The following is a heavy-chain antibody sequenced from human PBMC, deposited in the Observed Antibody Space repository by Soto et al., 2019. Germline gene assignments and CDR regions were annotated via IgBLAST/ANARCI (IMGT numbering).Heavy chain of an antibody. Sequence: SETLSLTCVVSGGSISSTNWWTWVRQPPGKRLEWIGYIYHSGSTYYNPSLKSRVTISVDRSKNQFSLKLSSVTAADTAVYYCARTPTPWGQGTLVTVSS. CDR1: GGSISSTNW. V-gene: IGHV4-4*02. D-gene: IGHD1-26*01. CDR2: IYHSGST. J-gene: IGHJ5*02. CDR3: ARTPTP.